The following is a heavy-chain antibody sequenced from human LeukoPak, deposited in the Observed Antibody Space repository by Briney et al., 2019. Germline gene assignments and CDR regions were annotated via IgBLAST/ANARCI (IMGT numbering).Heavy chain of an antibody. V-gene: IGHV4-4*07. D-gene: IGHD1-26*01. Sequence: SETLSLTCTVSGGSISSYYWSWIRQPAGKGLEWIGRIHTSGSTNYNPSLKSRVTISVDKSKNQFSLKLSSVTAADTAVYYCASSSRWELRYYFDYWGQGTLVTVSS. CDR2: IHTSGST. CDR1: GGSISSYY. J-gene: IGHJ4*02. CDR3: ASSSRWELRYYFDY.